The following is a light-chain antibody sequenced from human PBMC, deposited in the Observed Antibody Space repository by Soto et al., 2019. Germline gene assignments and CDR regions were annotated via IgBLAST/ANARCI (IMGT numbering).Light chain of an antibody. CDR2: EVN. V-gene: IGLV2-8*01. CDR1: SSDVGGYNY. Sequence: QSVLTRPPSASGSPGQSVTISCTGTSSDVGGYNYVSWYQHHPGKAPKLMIYEVNKRPSGVPDRFSGSKSGNTASLTVSGLQAEDEADYYCSSYAGNSKYVFGIGTKVTVL. CDR3: SSYAGNSKYV. J-gene: IGLJ1*01.